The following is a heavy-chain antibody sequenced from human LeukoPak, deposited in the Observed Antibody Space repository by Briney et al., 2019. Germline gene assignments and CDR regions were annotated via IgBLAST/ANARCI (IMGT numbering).Heavy chain of an antibody. J-gene: IGHJ4*02. CDR3: ARGGGYASPIGY. D-gene: IGHD5-12*01. CDR2: IYHSGST. V-gene: IGHV4-59*01. CDR1: GGSISTYY. Sequence: SETLSLTCTLSGGSISTYYWSWIRQPPGEGLEWIGYIYHSGSTNYNPSLKSRVAISVDTSKNQFSLKLSSVTAADTAVYYCARGGGYASPIGYWGQGALVTVSS.